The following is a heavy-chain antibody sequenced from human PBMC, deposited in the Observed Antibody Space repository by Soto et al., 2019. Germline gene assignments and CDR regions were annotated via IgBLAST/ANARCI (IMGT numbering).Heavy chain of an antibody. CDR2: IYHSGTT. Sequence: QLQLQESGSGLVKPSQTLSLTCAVSGGSISSGGYSWSWIRQPPGKDLEWIGYIYHSGTTYYKPSLKSRFTISQDRSKNQFSLKLRSVTAADTAVYYCAGTAGYCTGGSCYRGFDPWGQGTLVTVSS. CDR3: AGTAGYCTGGSCYRGFDP. CDR1: GGSISSGGYS. D-gene: IGHD2-15*01. J-gene: IGHJ5*02. V-gene: IGHV4-30-2*01.